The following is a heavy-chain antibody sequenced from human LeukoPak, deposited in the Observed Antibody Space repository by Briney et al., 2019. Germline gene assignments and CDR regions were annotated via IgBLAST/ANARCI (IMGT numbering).Heavy chain of an antibody. CDR3: VYSGYSYTPDAFDI. CDR2: ISGSGGST. D-gene: IGHD5-18*01. V-gene: IGHV3-23*01. J-gene: IGHJ3*02. CDR1: GGSISSSSYY. Sequence: PSETLSLTCTVSGGSISSSSYYWGWIRQPPGKGLEWVSAISGSGGSTYYADSVKGRFTISRDNSKNTLYLQMNSLRAEDTAVYYCVYSGYSYTPDAFDIWGQGTMVTVSS.